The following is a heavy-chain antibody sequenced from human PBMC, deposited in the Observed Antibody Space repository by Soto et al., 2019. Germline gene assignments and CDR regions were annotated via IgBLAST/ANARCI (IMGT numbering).Heavy chain of an antibody. CDR1: GFTFSDYF. Sequence: QVQLVESGGGLVKPGGSLRLSCAASGFTFSDYFMAWIRQAPGKGLEWIAYISRNSRYTNFADSVRGRFTISRDNAKNSLYLQMNDLSAEDTAVYYCATNYQEPADDAFDVWGQGTKVTVSS. J-gene: IGHJ3*01. CDR2: ISRNSRYT. CDR3: ATNYQEPADDAFDV. V-gene: IGHV3-11*06. D-gene: IGHD2-2*01.